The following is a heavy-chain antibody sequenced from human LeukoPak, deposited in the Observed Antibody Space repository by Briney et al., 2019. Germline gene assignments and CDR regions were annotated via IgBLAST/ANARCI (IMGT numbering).Heavy chain of an antibody. J-gene: IGHJ5*02. CDR3: ARCQTAITFGGRTFDP. V-gene: IGHV6-1*01. Sequence: SQTLSLTCAISGDSVSSNSAAWNWIRQSPSRGPEWLGRTYYRSKWYNDYAVSVKSRITINPDTSKNQFSLQLNSVTPEDTAVYYCARCQTAITFGGRTFDPWGQGTLVTVSS. D-gene: IGHD3-16*01. CDR2: TYYRSKWYN. CDR1: GDSVSSNSAA.